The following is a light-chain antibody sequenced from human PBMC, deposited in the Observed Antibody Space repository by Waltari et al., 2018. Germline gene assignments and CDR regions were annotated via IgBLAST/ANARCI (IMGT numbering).Light chain of an antibody. Sequence: SYDLTQPPSVSVSPGQTGTITCSGDKLGDKYVSWYQQKSGQSPALVIYQDNKRPSVIPVRFSGSYSGNTATLTISGTQAMDEADYYCQAWDSSTGVFGGGTKLTVL. CDR1: KLGDKY. J-gene: IGLJ3*02. CDR2: QDN. CDR3: QAWDSSTGV. V-gene: IGLV3-1*01.